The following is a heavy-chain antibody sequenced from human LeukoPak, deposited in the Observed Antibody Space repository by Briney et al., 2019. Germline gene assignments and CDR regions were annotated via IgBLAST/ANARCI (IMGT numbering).Heavy chain of an antibody. CDR1: GFTFSSYS. D-gene: IGHD3-9*01. J-gene: IGHJ4*02. CDR3: AKDPDYDILTGSEFDY. Sequence: GGSLRLSCAASGFTFSSYSMNWVRQAPGKGLEWVSSITSSSSYIYYADSVKGRFTISRHNAKNSLYLQLNSLRAEDTAVYYCAKDPDYDILTGSEFDYWGQGTLVTVSS. V-gene: IGHV3-21*01. CDR2: ITSSSSYI.